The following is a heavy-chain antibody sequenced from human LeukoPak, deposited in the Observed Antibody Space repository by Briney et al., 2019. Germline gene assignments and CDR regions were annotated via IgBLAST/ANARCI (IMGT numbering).Heavy chain of an antibody. CDR3: ARAGTIFGVVISNWFDP. J-gene: IGHJ5*02. CDR1: GYTFTSYG. D-gene: IGHD3-3*01. V-gene: IGHV1-69*05. Sequence: ASVKVSCKASGYTFTSYGISWVRQAPGQGLEWMGGIIPIFGTANYAQKFQGRVTITTDESTSTAYMELSSLRSEDTAVYYCARAGTIFGVVISNWFDPWGQGTLVTVSS. CDR2: IIPIFGTA.